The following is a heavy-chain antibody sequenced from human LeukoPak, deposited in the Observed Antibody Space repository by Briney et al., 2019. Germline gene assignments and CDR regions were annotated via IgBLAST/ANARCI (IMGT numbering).Heavy chain of an antibody. V-gene: IGHV3-7*01. CDR1: GFTFTNYW. J-gene: IGHJ5*02. CDR2: INEDGSKK. CDR3: ASSSYSCSSS. Sequence: GGSLRLSCAASGFTFTNYWMIWVRQAPGKGLEGVANINEDGSKKYYVGSVEGRFTISRDNAKNPVFLQMNSLRADDTAMYYCASSSYSCSSSWGQGTLVTVSS. D-gene: IGHD3-10*01.